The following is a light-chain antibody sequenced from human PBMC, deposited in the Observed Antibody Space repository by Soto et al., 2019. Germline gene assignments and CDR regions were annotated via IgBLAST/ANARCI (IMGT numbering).Light chain of an antibody. CDR1: SSDVGGYNY. CDR2: DVG. J-gene: IGLJ2*01. V-gene: IGLV2-14*01. CDR3: SSYTSSSTLEV. Sequence: QSALTQPASVSGSPGQSITISCTGTSSDVGGYNYVSWYQQHPGKAPKLMIYDVGNRPSGVSNRFSGSKSGNTASLTISGLQAEDEADYYCSSYTSSSTLEVFGGGTKRTVL.